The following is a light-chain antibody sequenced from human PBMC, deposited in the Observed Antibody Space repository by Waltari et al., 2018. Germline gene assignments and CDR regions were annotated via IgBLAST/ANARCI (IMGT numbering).Light chain of an antibody. CDR1: HSIARN. CDR2: GAS. V-gene: IGKV3-15*01. J-gene: IGKJ2*01. CDR3: QQYNNWRT. Sequence: VLMTQSPATLSVSPGERATLSCKASHSIARNLARYQQKPGQAPRLLIYGASTRATDVPDRFSGSGSGTEFTPTISSLQSEDFAVYCCQQYNNWRTFGQGTKLEIK.